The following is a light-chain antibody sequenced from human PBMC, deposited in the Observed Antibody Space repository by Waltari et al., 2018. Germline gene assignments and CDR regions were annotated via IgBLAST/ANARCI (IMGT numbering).Light chain of an antibody. J-gene: IGLJ3*02. V-gene: IGLV7-43*01. CDR1: TGAVTSGYF. CDR2: RPS. CDR3: LLYCSGVWV. Sequence: QTVVTQEPSLTVSPGGTVTLTCASSTGAVTSGYFPNWFHPKPGQAPRALIYRPSNKLSWTPARSSGSLLGGKAALTLSDVQPEDEAEYFCLLYCSGVWVFGGGTTLTVL.